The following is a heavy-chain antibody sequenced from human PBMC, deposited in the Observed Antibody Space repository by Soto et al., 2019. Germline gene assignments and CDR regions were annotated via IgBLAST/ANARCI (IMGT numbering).Heavy chain of an antibody. V-gene: IGHV4-59*01. CDR3: ASVFYDSRGYSEAFDI. Sequence: SETLSLTGTVPGGSISGDHWNWIRQPRWKGLEWIAYVASSGSTKYNPSLKSRVTISIDTTKNQFSLRLSSVTAADTAVYYCASVFYDSRGYSEAFDIWGQGTKVTVSS. D-gene: IGHD3-22*01. J-gene: IGHJ3*02. CDR2: VASSGST. CDR1: GGSISGDH.